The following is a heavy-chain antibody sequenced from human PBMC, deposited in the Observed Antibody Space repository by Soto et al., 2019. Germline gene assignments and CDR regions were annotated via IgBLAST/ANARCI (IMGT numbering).Heavy chain of an antibody. V-gene: IGHV4-34*01. J-gene: IGHJ4*02. Sequence: PSETLSLTCAVYGGSFSGYYWSWIRQPPGKWLEWIGEINHSGSTNYNPSLKSRVTISVDTSKNQFSLKLSSVTAADTAVYYCARGLDIVVVVAARHFDYWGQGTLVTVSS. CDR2: INHSGST. D-gene: IGHD2-15*01. CDR3: ARGLDIVVVVAARHFDY. CDR1: GGSFSGYY.